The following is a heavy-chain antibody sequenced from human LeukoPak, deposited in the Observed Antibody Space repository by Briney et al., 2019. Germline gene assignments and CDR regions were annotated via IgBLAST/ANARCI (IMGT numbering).Heavy chain of an antibody. D-gene: IGHD3-10*01. CDR2: INHSGGT. V-gene: IGHV4-34*01. CDR1: GGSFTSYH. J-gene: IGHJ1*01. Sequence: KPSETLSLTCTVYGGSFTSYHWNWIRQPPGKGLEWIGAINHSGGTNYNPSLKSRVTILLDTSKNQFSLKLSSVTAADTAVYYCARARGRAEYFQHWGQGTLVTVSS. CDR3: ARARGRAEYFQH.